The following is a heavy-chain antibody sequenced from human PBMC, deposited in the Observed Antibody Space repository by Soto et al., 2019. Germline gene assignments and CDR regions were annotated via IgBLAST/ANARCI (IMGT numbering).Heavy chain of an antibody. Sequence: QLQLQESGPGLVKPSETLSLTCTVSGGSISSSSYYWGWIRQPPGKGLEWIGSIYYRGSTYYNPALKSQVTISVDTSKNQFSLQLGSVAAADTAVYYCASYGYYYDSSGYYQYFTPSYYYGMDVWGQGTTVTVSS. CDR3: ASYGYYYDSSGYYQYFTPSYYYGMDV. CDR2: IYYRGST. D-gene: IGHD3-22*01. J-gene: IGHJ6*02. V-gene: IGHV4-39*01. CDR1: GGSISSSSYY.